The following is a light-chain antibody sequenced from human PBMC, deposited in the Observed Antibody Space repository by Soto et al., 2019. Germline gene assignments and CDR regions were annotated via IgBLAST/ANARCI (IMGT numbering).Light chain of an antibody. CDR3: QQSDSTPQT. V-gene: IGKV1-39*01. Sequence: DVQMTQSPSSLSASVGDRVTITCRASQSINNFLNWYQQKPGQAPKLLIHSTSTLQSGVPSRFSGSGSVTYFTLTITTLQPEDFATYYCQQSDSTPQTFGGGTRVEVK. CDR2: STS. J-gene: IGKJ4*01. CDR1: QSINNF.